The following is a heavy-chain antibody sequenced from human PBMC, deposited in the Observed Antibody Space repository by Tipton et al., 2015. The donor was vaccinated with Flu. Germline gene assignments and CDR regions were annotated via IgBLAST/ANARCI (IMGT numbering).Heavy chain of an antibody. CDR1: GFTFSSYG. Sequence: SLRLSCAASGFTFSSYGMHWVRQAPGKGLEWVAVISSDGSNKYYADSVKGRFTISRDNSKNTLYLQMNSLRAEDTAVYYCSGTQGTFDIWGQGTMVTVSS. J-gene: IGHJ3*02. CDR3: SGTQGTFDI. D-gene: IGHD1-26*01. V-gene: IGHV3-30*03. CDR2: ISSDGSNK.